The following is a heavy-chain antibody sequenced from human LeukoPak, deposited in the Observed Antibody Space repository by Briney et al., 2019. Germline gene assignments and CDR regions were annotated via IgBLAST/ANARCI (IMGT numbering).Heavy chain of an antibody. J-gene: IGHJ4*02. CDR1: GGSISSSGYY. CDR2: IYYSGST. CDR3: ARDRLDTAMVFDY. D-gene: IGHD5-18*01. V-gene: IGHV4-39*07. Sequence: SETLSLTCTVSGGSISSSGYYWGWIRQPPGKGLEWIGSIYYSGSTYYNPSLKSRVTISVDTSKNQFSLKLSSVTAADTAVYYCARDRLDTAMVFDYWGQGTLVTVSS.